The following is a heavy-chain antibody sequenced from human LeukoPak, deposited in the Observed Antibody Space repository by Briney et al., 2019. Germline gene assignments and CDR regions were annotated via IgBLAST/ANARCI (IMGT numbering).Heavy chain of an antibody. V-gene: IGHV1-2*02. CDR1: GYTFSAFH. J-gene: IGHJ4*02. Sequence: ASVRFSCEASGYTFSAFHIHWVRLAPGQGPEWMGWVNPNSGDTNYAQRFRGRVTMTRDTSINTAYMELSSLRSDDTAVYYCARSNYYGSQSEYWGQGTLVSVSS. CDR2: VNPNSGDT. D-gene: IGHD3-10*01. CDR3: ARSNYYGSQSEY.